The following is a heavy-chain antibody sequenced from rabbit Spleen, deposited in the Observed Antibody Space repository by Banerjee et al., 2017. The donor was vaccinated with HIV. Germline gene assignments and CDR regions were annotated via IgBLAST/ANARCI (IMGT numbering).Heavy chain of an antibody. Sequence: QELVESGGGLVQPGESLTVSCKASGFDFRRYYLSWVRQAPGKGLEWIGYIDPVFGITYYANWVNGRFSISRENAQNTVFLQMTSLTAADTATYFCARNLENYVGSSYLDLWGQGTLVTVS. D-gene: IGHD8-1*01. CDR3: ARNLENYVGSSYLDL. CDR2: IDPVFGIT. CDR1: GFDFRRYY. J-gene: IGHJ4*01. V-gene: IGHV1S7*01.